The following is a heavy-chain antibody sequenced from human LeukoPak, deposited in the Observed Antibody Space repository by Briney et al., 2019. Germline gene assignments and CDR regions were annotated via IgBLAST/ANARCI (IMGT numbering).Heavy chain of an antibody. V-gene: IGHV1-8*03. Sequence: RRASVKVSCKASGYTFTSYDINWVRQATGQGLEWMGWMNPNSGNTGYAQKFQGRVTITRSTSISTAYMELCSLRSEDTAVYYCARGETGYCSSTSCSYYYYYYMDVWGKGTTVTVSS. D-gene: IGHD2-2*01. J-gene: IGHJ6*03. CDR3: ARGETGYCSSTSCSYYYYYYMDV. CDR1: GYTFTSYD. CDR2: MNPNSGNT.